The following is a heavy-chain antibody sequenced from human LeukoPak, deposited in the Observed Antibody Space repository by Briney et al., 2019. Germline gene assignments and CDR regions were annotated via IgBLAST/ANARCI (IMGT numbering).Heavy chain of an antibody. V-gene: IGHV3-33*01. Sequence: GRSLRLSCAASGFTFSSYGMLWVRQAPGKGLEWVAVIWYDGSNKYYADSVKGRFTISRDNSKNTLYLKMNSLRAEDTAVYYCARDRRYSSSSWAMDYWGQGTLVSVSS. CDR2: IWYDGSNK. J-gene: IGHJ4*02. D-gene: IGHD6-6*01. CDR1: GFTFSSYG. CDR3: ARDRRYSSSSWAMDY.